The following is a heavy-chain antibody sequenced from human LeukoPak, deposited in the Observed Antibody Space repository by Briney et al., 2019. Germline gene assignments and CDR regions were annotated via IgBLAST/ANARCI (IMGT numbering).Heavy chain of an antibody. CDR2: IIPILGIA. CDR1: GGTFSSYA. V-gene: IGHV1-69*04. Sequence: GASVKVSCKASGGTFSSYAISWVRQAPGQGLEWMGRIIPILGIANYAQKFQGRVTITADKSTSTAYMELSSLRSEDTAVYYCASLYYYGSGSYYPDDYWGQGTLVTVSS. D-gene: IGHD3-10*01. CDR3: ASLYYYGSGSYYPDDY. J-gene: IGHJ4*02.